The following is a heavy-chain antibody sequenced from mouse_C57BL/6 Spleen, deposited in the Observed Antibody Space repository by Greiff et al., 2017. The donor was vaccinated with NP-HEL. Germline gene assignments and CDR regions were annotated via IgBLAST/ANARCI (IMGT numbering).Heavy chain of an antibody. V-gene: IGHV1-82*01. CDR3: ATHYGSSVFDY. Sequence: VQLQQSGPELVKPGASVKISCKASGYAFSSSWMNWVKQRPGTGLEWIGRIYPGDGDTNYNGKFKGKATLTADKSSSTAYMQLSSLTSEDSAVYFCATHYGSSVFDYWGQGTTLTVSS. D-gene: IGHD1-1*01. CDR2: IYPGDGDT. J-gene: IGHJ2*01. CDR1: GYAFSSSW.